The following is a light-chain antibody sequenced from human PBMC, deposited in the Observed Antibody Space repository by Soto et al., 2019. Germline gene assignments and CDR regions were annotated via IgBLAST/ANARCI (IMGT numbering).Light chain of an antibody. Sequence: QLVLTQSPSASASLGASVKLTCTLSSGHSSYAIAWHQQQPEKGPRYLMKLNSDGSHSKGDGIPDRFSGSSSGAERYLTISSLQSEDEADYCCQTWGTGIRVFGGGTKVTVL. J-gene: IGLJ3*02. CDR2: LNSDGSH. V-gene: IGLV4-69*01. CDR3: QTWGTGIRV. CDR1: SGHSSYA.